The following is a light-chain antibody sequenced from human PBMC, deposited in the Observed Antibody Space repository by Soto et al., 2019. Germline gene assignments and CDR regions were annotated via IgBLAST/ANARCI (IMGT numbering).Light chain of an antibody. Sequence: AIQLTQSPSSLSASVGDRVTITCRASQGISSHLAWYQQKPGKAPKLLIYDASSLESGVPSRFSGSGSGTEFTLTISSLQPDDFATYYCQQYNSYSRTFSQGTKVDIK. CDR1: QGISSH. CDR2: DAS. V-gene: IGKV1-13*02. J-gene: IGKJ1*01. CDR3: QQYNSYSRT.